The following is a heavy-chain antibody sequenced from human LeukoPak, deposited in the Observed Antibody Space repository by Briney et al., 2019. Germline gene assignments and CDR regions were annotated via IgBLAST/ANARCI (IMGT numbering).Heavy chain of an antibody. V-gene: IGHV4-34*01. CDR3: ATSAAVLGYCSSTSCSTGAFDI. CDR2: IYHSGST. J-gene: IGHJ3*02. Sequence: PSETLSLTCAVYGGSFSGYYWSWIRQPPGKGLEWIGSIYHSGSTYYNPSLKSRVTISVDTSKNQFSLKLSSVTAADTAVYYCATSAAVLGYCSSTSCSTGAFDIWGQGTMVTVSS. CDR1: GGSFSGYY. D-gene: IGHD2-2*01.